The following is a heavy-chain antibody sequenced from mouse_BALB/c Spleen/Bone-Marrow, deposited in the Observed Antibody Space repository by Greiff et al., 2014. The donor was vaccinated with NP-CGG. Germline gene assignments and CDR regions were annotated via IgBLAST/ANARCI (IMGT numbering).Heavy chain of an antibody. Sequence: QVQLQQPGPGLVAPSQSLSITCTVSGFSLTSYGVHWVRQPPGKGLEWLGVIWAGGSTNYNSALMSRLSISKDNSKSQVFLKMNRLQTDDTAMYYCAREGGYYYGSRVAWFAYWGQGTLVTVSA. CDR3: AREGGYYYGSRVAWFAY. D-gene: IGHD1-1*01. J-gene: IGHJ3*01. V-gene: IGHV2-9*02. CDR2: IWAGGST. CDR1: GFSLTSYG.